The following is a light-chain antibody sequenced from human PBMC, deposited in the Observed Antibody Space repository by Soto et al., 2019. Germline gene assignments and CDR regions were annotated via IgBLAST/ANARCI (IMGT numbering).Light chain of an antibody. CDR2: GAS. J-gene: IGKJ1*01. Sequence: EIVLTQSPATLSLSPGERATLSCRASQSVSSYLAWYQQKPGQATRLLIYGASTRATGIPARFSGSASGTEFTLTISGLQAESFADYYCQQYSIWRTFGQGTKVDIK. CDR1: QSVSSY. CDR3: QQYSIWRT. V-gene: IGKV3-15*01.